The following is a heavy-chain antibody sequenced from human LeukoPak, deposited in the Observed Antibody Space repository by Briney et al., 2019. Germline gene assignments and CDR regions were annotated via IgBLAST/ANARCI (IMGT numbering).Heavy chain of an antibody. CDR3: ARDYGGSFPGY. CDR2: IYRSGST. D-gene: IGHD2-15*01. CDR1: GFTVSSNY. J-gene: IGHJ4*02. Sequence: GGSLRLSCAASGFTVSSNYMSWVRQAPGKGLECVSVIYRSGSTYYADSVKGRFTISRDNSKNTPYLQMNSLRADDTAVYYCARDYGGSFPGYWGQGTLVTVSS. V-gene: IGHV3-53*01.